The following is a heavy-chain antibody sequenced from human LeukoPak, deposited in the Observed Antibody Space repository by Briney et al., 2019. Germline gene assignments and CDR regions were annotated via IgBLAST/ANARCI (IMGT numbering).Heavy chain of an antibody. J-gene: IGHJ4*02. CDR2: IRYDGSNK. V-gene: IGHV3-30*02. CDR3: AKDQELLWFGEPMYYFDY. CDR1: GFTFSSYG. Sequence: GGSLRLPCAASGFTFSSYGMHWVRPAPGKGLEWVAFIRYDGSNKYYADSVKGRFTISRDNSKNTLYLQMNSLRAEDTAVYYCAKDQELLWFGEPMYYFDYWGQGTLVTDSS. D-gene: IGHD3-10*01.